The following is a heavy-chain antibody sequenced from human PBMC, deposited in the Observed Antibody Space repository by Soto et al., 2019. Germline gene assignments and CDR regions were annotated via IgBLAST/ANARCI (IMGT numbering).Heavy chain of an antibody. CDR3: TTSPTDIVATTTGFDY. Sequence: GGSLRLSCAASGFTFSNAWMSWVRQAPGKGLEWVGRIKSKTDGGTTDYAAPVKGRSTISRDDSKNTLYLQMNSLKTEDTAVYYCTTSPTDIVATTTGFDYWGQGTLVTVSS. D-gene: IGHD5-12*01. V-gene: IGHV3-15*01. J-gene: IGHJ4*02. CDR1: GFTFSNAW. CDR2: IKSKTDGGTT.